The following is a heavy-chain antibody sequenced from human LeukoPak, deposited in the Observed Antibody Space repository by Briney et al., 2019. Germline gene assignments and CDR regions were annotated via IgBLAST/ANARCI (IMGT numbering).Heavy chain of an antibody. Sequence: PGGSLRLSCAASGFTFSSYAMHWVRQAPGKGLEWVAVISYDGSNKYYADSVKGRFTISRDNSKNTLYLQMNSLRAEDTAVYYCARGCTNGVCWYYYYYYMDVWGKGTTVTVSS. J-gene: IGHJ6*03. V-gene: IGHV3-30*01. D-gene: IGHD2-8*01. CDR3: ARGCTNGVCWYYYYYYMDV. CDR2: ISYDGSNK. CDR1: GFTFSSYA.